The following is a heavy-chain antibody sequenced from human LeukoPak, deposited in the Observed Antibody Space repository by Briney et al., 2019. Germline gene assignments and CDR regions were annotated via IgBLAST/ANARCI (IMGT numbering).Heavy chain of an antibody. D-gene: IGHD6-19*01. CDR2: TYFRSRWYN. Sequence: SRTLSLTCAISGDSVSSNSASWTWLRQSPSRGLEWLGRTYFRSRWYNDYAVSVKSRITINPDTSKNQFSLQLNSVTPEDTAVYYCASQYSSGWYGAFDIWGQGTMVTVSS. CDR3: ASQYSSGWYGAFDI. J-gene: IGHJ3*02. CDR1: GDSVSSNSAS. V-gene: IGHV6-1*01.